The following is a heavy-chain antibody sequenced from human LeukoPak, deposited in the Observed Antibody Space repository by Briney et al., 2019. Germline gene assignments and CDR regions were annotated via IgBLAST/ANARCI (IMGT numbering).Heavy chain of an antibody. CDR1: GGSFSGYY. D-gene: IGHD6-6*01. Sequence: SETLSLTCAVYGGSFSGYYWSWIRQPPGKGLEWIGEINHSGSTNYNPSLKSRVTISVDTSKNQFSLKLSSVTAADTAVYYCARGFEYSSSFGAFDIWGQGTMVTVSS. CDR3: ARGFEYSSSFGAFDI. V-gene: IGHV4-34*01. J-gene: IGHJ3*02. CDR2: INHSGST.